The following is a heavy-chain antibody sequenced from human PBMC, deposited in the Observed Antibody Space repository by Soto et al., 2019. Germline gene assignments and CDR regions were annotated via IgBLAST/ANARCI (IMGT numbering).Heavy chain of an antibody. CDR3: ARAEAWLQLVEDDAFDI. Sequence: QVQLQQWGAGLLKPSETLSLTCAVYGGSFSGYYWSWIRQPPGKGLEWIGEINHSGSTNYNPSLKSRVAISVDTSKYQFSLKLSSVTAADTAVYYCARAEAWLQLVEDDAFDIWGQGTMVTVSS. J-gene: IGHJ3*02. CDR2: INHSGST. D-gene: IGHD6-13*01. CDR1: GGSFSGYY. V-gene: IGHV4-34*01.